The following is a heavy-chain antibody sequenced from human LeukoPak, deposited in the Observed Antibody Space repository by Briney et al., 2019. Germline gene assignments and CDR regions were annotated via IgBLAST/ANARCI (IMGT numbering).Heavy chain of an antibody. CDR3: ARDRGYDREGGGRYFDY. Sequence: SETLSLTCTVSGGSISGYYYNWIRQPPGKGLEWIGYIYYSGSTNYNPSLKSRVTISLDTSKNQFSLKLSSVTAADTAVYYCARDRGYDREGGGRYFDYWGQGTLVTVSS. J-gene: IGHJ4*02. CDR2: IYYSGST. V-gene: IGHV4-59*01. D-gene: IGHD3-22*01. CDR1: GGSISGYY.